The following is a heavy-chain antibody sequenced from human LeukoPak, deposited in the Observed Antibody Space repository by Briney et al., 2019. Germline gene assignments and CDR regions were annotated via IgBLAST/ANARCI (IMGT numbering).Heavy chain of an antibody. V-gene: IGHV3-21*01. D-gene: IGHD6-19*01. CDR3: ARVLAVAGSLRVLPGNY. J-gene: IGHJ4*02. CDR2: ISSSSSYI. CDR1: GFTFSSYS. Sequence: GGSLRLSCAASGFTFSSYSMNWFRQAPGKGLEWVSSISSSSSYIYYADSVKGRFTISRDNAKNSLYLQMNSLRAEDTAVYYCARVLAVAGSLRVLPGNYWGQGTLVTVSS.